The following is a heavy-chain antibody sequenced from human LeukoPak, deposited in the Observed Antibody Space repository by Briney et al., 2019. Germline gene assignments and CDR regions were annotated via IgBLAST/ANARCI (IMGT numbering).Heavy chain of an antibody. J-gene: IGHJ4*02. CDR2: ISYDGSNK. CDR3: AKETSDYALTN. CDR1: GFTFSSYG. D-gene: IGHD4-17*01. Sequence: GGSLRLSCAASGFTFSSYGMHWVRQAPGKGLEWVAVISYDGSNKYYADSMKGRFTISRDNSKNTLYLQMNSLRAEDTAVYYCAKETSDYALTNWGQGTLVTVSS. V-gene: IGHV3-30*18.